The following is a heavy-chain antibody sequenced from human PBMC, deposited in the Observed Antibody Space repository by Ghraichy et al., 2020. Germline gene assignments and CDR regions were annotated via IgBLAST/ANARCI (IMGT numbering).Heavy chain of an antibody. J-gene: IGHJ5*02. V-gene: IGHV4-34*01. CDR1: GGSFSGYY. Sequence: SETLSLTCAVYGGSFSGYYWSWIRQPPGKGLEWIGEINHSGSTNYNPSLKSRVTISVDTSKNQFSLKLSSVTAADTAVYYCARPRTRTYYYGSGRSNWFDPWGQGTLVTVSS. CDR2: INHSGST. CDR3: ARPRTRTYYYGSGRSNWFDP. D-gene: IGHD3-10*01.